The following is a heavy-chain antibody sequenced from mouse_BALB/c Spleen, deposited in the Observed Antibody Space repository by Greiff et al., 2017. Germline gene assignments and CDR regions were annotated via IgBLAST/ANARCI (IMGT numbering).Heavy chain of an antibody. D-gene: IGHD2-4*01. CDR3: ARGLRRNYLDY. CDR1: GYSFTDYV. J-gene: IGHJ2*01. CDR2: IYPGSGST. V-gene: IGHV1-77*01. Sequence: QVHVQQSGPELVKPGPSVSMSCKASGYSFTDYVISWVKQRTGQGLEWLGVIYPGSGSTYYTAKFTGKATLTADKSSNTAYMQLSSLTSEDSAVYFCARGLRRNYLDYWGQGTTRTVSS.